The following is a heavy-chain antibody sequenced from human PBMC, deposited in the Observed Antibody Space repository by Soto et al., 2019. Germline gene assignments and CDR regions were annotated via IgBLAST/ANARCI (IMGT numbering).Heavy chain of an antibody. CDR2: INAGNGNT. CDR3: ARDSSGWYLFDY. J-gene: IGHJ4*02. Sequence: ASVKVSCKASGYTFTSYAMHWVRQAPGQRLEWMGWINAGNGNTKYSQKFQGRVTITRDTSASTAYMELSSLRSEDTAVYYCARDSSGWYLFDYWGQGTLVTVSS. CDR1: GYTFTSYA. V-gene: IGHV1-3*01. D-gene: IGHD6-19*01.